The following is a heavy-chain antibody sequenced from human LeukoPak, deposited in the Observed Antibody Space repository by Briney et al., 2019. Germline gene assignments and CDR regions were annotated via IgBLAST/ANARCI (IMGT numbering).Heavy chain of an antibody. CDR1: GSTFTTFW. Sequence: GRSLRLSCAASGSTFTTFWMRWVRQAPGKGLEWVANIKQDGSERYYVDSVKGRFTISRDNAKNSLYLQMNRLRAEDTGVYYCAGSGWQVYLDYWGQGALVTVSS. CDR2: IKQDGSER. V-gene: IGHV3-7*01. D-gene: IGHD6-19*01. J-gene: IGHJ4*02. CDR3: AGSGWQVYLDY.